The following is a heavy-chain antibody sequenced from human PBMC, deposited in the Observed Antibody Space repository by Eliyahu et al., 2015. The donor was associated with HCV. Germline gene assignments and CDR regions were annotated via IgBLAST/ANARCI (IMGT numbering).Heavy chain of an antibody. CDR3: ARSPYSSSPGGWFDP. J-gene: IGHJ5*02. CDR1: GFXFXXYS. CDR2: ISTSSITI. Sequence: EVQLVESGGGLVQPGGSLRLSCXAXGFXFXXYSMNWVRQAPGKGLEWVSYISTSSITIYYADSVKGRFTISRDNAKNSLYLQMNSLRAEDTAVYYCARSPYSSSPGGWFDPWGQGTLVTVSS. D-gene: IGHD6-6*01. V-gene: IGHV3-48*01.